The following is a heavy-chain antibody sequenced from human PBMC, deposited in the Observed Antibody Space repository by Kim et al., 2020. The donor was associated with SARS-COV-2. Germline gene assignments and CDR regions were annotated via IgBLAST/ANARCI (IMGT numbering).Heavy chain of an antibody. V-gene: IGHV4-34*01. D-gene: IGHD6-13*01. Sequence: NPYHKSRITISVDTSKNQFSLKLSSVTAADTAVYYCARGSIAAAGTEFDYWGQGTLVTVSS. J-gene: IGHJ4*02. CDR3: ARGSIAAAGTEFDY.